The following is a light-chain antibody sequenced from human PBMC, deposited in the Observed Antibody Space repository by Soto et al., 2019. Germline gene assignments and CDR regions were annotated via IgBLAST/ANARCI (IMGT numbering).Light chain of an antibody. CDR2: NTR. V-gene: IGLV7-46*01. Sequence: QAVVTQEPSLTVSPGGTVTLTCGSSTGAVTSDHYPYWFQQKPGQAPRTLIYNTRNKHSWTPARFSGSLLGGKAALTLSGAQPEDEAEYYCLLSYSGARHLGVFGGGTKLTVL. CDR1: TGAVTSDHY. J-gene: IGLJ3*02. CDR3: LLSYSGARHLGV.